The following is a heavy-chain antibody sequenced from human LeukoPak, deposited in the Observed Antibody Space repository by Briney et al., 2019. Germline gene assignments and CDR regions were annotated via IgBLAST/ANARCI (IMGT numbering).Heavy chain of an antibody. J-gene: IGHJ6*02. Sequence: PGGSLRLSCAASGFTVSSNYKSWVRQAPGKGLEWVSVIYSGGSTYYAASVKGRFTISRDNSKNTLYLQMNSLRAEDTAVYYCTRDGGERYCSGGSCYLSWCMDVWGQGTTVTVSS. V-gene: IGHV3-53*01. CDR3: TRDGGERYCSGGSCYLSWCMDV. D-gene: IGHD2-15*01. CDR2: IYSGGST. CDR1: GFTVSSNY.